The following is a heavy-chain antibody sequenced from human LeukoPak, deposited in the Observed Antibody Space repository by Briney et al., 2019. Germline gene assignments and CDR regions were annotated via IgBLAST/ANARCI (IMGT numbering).Heavy chain of an antibody. CDR1: GYTFTGYY. V-gene: IGHV1-2*02. CDR2: INPNSGGT. D-gene: IGHD3-10*01. J-gene: IGHJ4*02. CDR3: ARDRVLLWFGELLG. Sequence: GASVKVSCKASGYTFTGYYMHWARQAPGQGLEWMGWINPNSGGTNYAQKFQGRVTMTRDTSISTAYMELSRLRSDDTAVYYCARDRVLLWFGELLGWGQGTLVTVSS.